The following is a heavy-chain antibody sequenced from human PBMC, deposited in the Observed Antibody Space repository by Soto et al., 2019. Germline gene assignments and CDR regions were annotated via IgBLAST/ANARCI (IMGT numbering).Heavy chain of an antibody. Sequence: QVQLVQSGAEVKKPGASVKVSCKASGYTFTSHDINWMRQATGQGLEWMGWMNPNSGHTNYAQKFQGRVTMTRDTSISTAYMELTNLRSEDTGRYYCAGDMSTMWGQGTLVTVSS. CDR2: MNPNSGHT. J-gene: IGHJ4*02. CDR3: AGDMSTM. D-gene: IGHD2-2*01. CDR1: GYTFTSHD. V-gene: IGHV1-8*01.